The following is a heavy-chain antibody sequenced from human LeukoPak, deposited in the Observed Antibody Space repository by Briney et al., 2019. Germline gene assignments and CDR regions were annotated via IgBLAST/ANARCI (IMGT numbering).Heavy chain of an antibody. CDR2: ISAYNGNT. V-gene: IGHV1-18*01. CDR3: AREWGLESSGYYYAY. CDR1: GHTFTSYG. D-gene: IGHD3-22*01. J-gene: IGHJ4*02. Sequence: ASVKVSCKASGHTFTSYGISWVRQAPGQGLEWMGWISAYNGNTNYAQKLQGRVTMTTDTSTSTAYMELRSLRSEDTAIYYCAREWGLESSGYYYAYWGQGTLVTVSS.